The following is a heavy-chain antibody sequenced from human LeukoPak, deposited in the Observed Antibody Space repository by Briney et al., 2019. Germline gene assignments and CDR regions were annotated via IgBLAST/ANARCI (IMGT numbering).Heavy chain of an antibody. Sequence: SETLSLTCTVSGGSISSYYWSWIRQPPGKGLEWIGSIYYSGSTYYNPSLKSRVIISVDTSKNRFSLKLSSVTAADTAVYYCARRYGDLYFDYWGQGTLVTVSS. CDR3: ARRYGDLYFDY. V-gene: IGHV4-59*05. D-gene: IGHD4-17*01. J-gene: IGHJ4*02. CDR1: GGSISSYY. CDR2: IYYSGST.